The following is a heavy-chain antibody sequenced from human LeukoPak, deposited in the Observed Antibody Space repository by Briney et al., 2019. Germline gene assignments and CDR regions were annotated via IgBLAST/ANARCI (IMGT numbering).Heavy chain of an antibody. CDR3: AKDRVVAATNYYYYGMDV. CDR2: ISGSGGST. J-gene: IGHJ6*02. Sequence: GGSLRLSCAASGFTFSSYAMSWVRQAPGKGLEWVSAISGSGGSTYYADSVKGRFTISRDNSKNTLYLQMNSLRAEDTAVYYCAKDRVVAATNYYYYGMDVWGQGTTVTVSS. D-gene: IGHD2-15*01. V-gene: IGHV3-23*01. CDR1: GFTFSSYA.